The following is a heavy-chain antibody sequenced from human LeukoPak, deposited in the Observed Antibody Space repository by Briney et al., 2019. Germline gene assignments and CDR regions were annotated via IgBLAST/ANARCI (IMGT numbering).Heavy chain of an antibody. V-gene: IGHV3-7*01. CDR3: ARDHDGKDY. CDR2: INQDGGDK. Sequence: PGGSLRLSCAASGFTFSRYWMSWVRQAPGKGLEWVANINQDGGDKYHADSVKGRFTISRDNAKNSLYLQMNSLRAEDTAVYYCARDHDGKDYWGQGTLATVSS. J-gene: IGHJ4*02. CDR1: GFTFSRYW.